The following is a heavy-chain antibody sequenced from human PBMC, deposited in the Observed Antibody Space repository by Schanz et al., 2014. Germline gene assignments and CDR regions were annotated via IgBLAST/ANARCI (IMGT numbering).Heavy chain of an antibody. J-gene: IGHJ2*01. CDR2: VFPNGIT. D-gene: IGHD1-1*01. CDR3: ARDTTWRLDL. V-gene: IGHV4-59*10. CDR1: GGSFRGYY. Sequence: QVQLQQWGAGLLKPSETLSLTCAVYGGSFRGYYWSWLRQPAGKALEWVGRVFPNGITNYNPSLKRRVTISLDPSKNQFSLTLTSLTAADTAVYYCARDTTWRLDLWGRGTLVTVSS.